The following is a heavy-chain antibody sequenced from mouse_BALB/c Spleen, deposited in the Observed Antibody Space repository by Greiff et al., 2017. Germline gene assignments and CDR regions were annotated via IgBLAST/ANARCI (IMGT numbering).Heavy chain of an antibody. V-gene: IGHV1-4*01. CDR1: GFNIKDYY. D-gene: IGHD1-2*01. CDR2: INPSTGYT. Sequence: QVQLQQSGAELVRPGAFVKLSCKASGFNIKDYYMHWVKQRPGQGLEWIGYINPSTGYTEYNQKFKDKATLTADKSSSTAYMQLSSLTSEDSAVYYCARIGYHYWGQGTTLTVSS. CDR3: ARIGYHY. J-gene: IGHJ2*01.